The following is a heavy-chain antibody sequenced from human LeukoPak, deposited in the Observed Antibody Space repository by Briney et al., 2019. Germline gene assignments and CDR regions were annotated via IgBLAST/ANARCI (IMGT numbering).Heavy chain of an antibody. V-gene: IGHV3-48*01. CDR1: GFPFIEYS. CDR3: AREHNYAFDN. J-gene: IGHJ4*02. CDR2: IGIDSGNT. D-gene: IGHD1-1*01. Sequence: GGSLRLSCTASGFPFIEYSMNWVRQAPGKGLEWISYIGIDSGNTKYADSVRGRFTISADRAQNSLYLQMDSLRVEDTAVYYCAREHNYAFDNWGQRTLVSVAS.